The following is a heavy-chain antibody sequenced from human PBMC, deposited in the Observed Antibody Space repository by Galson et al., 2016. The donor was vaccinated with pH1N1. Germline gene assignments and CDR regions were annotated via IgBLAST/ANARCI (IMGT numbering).Heavy chain of an antibody. J-gene: IGHJ6*02. Sequence: TLSLTCTVSGGSISGDGNYWSWVRQVPGKGLEWIGYVHYSGNTNYNPSLNSRVFISVDTSMNQFYLRLSSVTAADTAVYYCAREDLVVGEGWDSGLDAWGQGTTVTVSS. CDR2: VHYSGNT. D-gene: IGHD2-21*01. CDR3: AREDLVVGEGWDSGLDA. V-gene: IGHV4-31*03. CDR1: GGSISGDGNY.